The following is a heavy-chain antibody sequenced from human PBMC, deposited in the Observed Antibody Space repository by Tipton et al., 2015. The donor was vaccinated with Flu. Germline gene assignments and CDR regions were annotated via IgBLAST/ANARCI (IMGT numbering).Heavy chain of an antibody. Sequence: TLSLTCTVSGGSISSGSYYWGWIRQPPGKGLEWIGSMYNSGSTYYNTSLKSRVTISVDTSKNQFSLKLSSVTAADTAVYYWARENRDIVLVVYASNWFDPWGQGTLVTVSS. V-gene: IGHV4-39*07. CDR2: MYNSGST. CDR3: ARENRDIVLVVYASNWFDP. CDR1: GGSISSGSYY. J-gene: IGHJ5*02. D-gene: IGHD2-8*02.